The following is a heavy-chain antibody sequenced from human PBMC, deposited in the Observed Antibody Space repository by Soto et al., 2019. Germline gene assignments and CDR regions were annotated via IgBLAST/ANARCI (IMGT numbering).Heavy chain of an antibody. Sequence: EVQLVESGGGLVQPGGSLRLSCAASGFTFSSYEMNWVRQAPGKGLEWVSYISSSGSTIYYADSVKGRFTISRDNAKNSLYLQMNSLRAEDTAVYYCARGGILITMIVVVTKAPDAFDIWGQGTMVTVSS. CDR1: GFTFSSYE. V-gene: IGHV3-48*03. CDR2: ISSSGSTI. J-gene: IGHJ3*02. D-gene: IGHD3-22*01. CDR3: ARGGILITMIVVVTKAPDAFDI.